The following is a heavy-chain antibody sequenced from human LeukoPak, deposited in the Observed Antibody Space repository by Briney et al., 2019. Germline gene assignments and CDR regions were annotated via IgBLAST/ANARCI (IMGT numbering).Heavy chain of an antibody. CDR1: GGSVSSGAYY. D-gene: IGHD3-10*01. CDR2: IYYSGTT. CDR3: ARQMYGSGRWVGWFDP. J-gene: IGHJ5*02. V-gene: IGHV4-30-4*08. Sequence: SETLSLTCTVSGGSVSSGAYYWSWVRQHPGEGLEWIGYIYYSGTTYYNPSLKSRVTISVDTSKNQFSLKLSSVTAADTAVYYCARQMYGSGRWVGWFDPWGQGTLVTVSS.